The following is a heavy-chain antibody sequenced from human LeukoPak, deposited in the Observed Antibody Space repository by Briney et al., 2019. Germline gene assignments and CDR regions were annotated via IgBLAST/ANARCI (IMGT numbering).Heavy chain of an antibody. CDR3: AREKTPNYYYYYMDV. J-gene: IGHJ6*03. Sequence: GASVKVSCKAPGYTFTGYYMHWVRQAPGQGLEWMGWINPNSGGTNYAQKFQGRVTMTRDTSISTAYMELSRLRSDDTAVYYCAREKTPNYYYYYMDVWGKGTTVTVSS. CDR2: INPNSGGT. V-gene: IGHV1-2*02. CDR1: GYTFTGYY.